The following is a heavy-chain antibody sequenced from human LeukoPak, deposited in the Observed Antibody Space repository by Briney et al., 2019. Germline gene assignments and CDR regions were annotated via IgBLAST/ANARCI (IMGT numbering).Heavy chain of an antibody. V-gene: IGHV3-23*01. CDR2: ISGSGGST. Sequence: GGSLRLSCAASGFTFSSYAMSWVRQAPGKGLELVSVISGSGGSTYNADSVKGRFTISRDNSKNTLYLQMNSLRAEDTAVYFCAKPAMEYYDSGTYFDYWGQGTLVTVST. CDR1: GFTFSSYA. CDR3: AKPAMEYYDSGTYFDY. D-gene: IGHD3-10*01. J-gene: IGHJ4*02.